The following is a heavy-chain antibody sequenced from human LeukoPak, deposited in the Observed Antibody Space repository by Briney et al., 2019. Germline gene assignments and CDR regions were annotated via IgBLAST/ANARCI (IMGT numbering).Heavy chain of an antibody. CDR3: ARGYSSGYYAGNY. V-gene: IGHV1-69*05. D-gene: IGHD3-22*01. Sequence: ASVKVSCKASGGTFSSYAISWVRQAPGQGLEWMGGIIPIFGTANYAQKFQGRVTITTDESTSTAYMELSSLRSGDTAVYYCARGYSSGYYAGNYWGQGTLVTVSS. CDR2: IIPIFGTA. CDR1: GGTFSSYA. J-gene: IGHJ4*02.